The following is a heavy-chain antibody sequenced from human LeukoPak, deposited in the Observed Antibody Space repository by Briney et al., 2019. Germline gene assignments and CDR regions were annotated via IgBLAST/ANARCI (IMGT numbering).Heavy chain of an antibody. J-gene: IGHJ4*02. CDR2: IRSKAYGGTT. CDR1: GFTLGDYA. D-gene: IGHD3-9*01. Sequence: GGTPSLSCTASGFTLGDYAMSWFRPAPGQGMEWGSFIRSKAYGGTTEYAASVKARFAISRDDSKSIAYLQMNSLKTEDTAVYYCTRMYYDILTGYPYFDYWGQGTLVTVSS. V-gene: IGHV3-49*03. CDR3: TRMYYDILTGYPYFDY.